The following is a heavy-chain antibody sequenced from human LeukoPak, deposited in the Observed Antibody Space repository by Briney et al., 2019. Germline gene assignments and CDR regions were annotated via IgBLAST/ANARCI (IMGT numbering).Heavy chain of an antibody. CDR1: GGSVSSGSYY. J-gene: IGHJ6*02. Sequence: PSETLSLTCTVSGGSVSSGSYYWSWIRQPAGEGLEWIGRIYTSGSTNYNPSLKSRVTISVDTSKNQFSLKLSSVTAADTAVYYCARLEAPRPLGRPYYYYGMDVWGQGTTVTVSS. V-gene: IGHV4-61*02. D-gene: IGHD1-1*01. CDR2: IYTSGST. CDR3: ARLEAPRPLGRPYYYYGMDV.